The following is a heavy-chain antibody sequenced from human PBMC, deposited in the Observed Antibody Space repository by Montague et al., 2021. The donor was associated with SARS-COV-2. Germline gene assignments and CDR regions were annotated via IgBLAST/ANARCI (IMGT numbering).Heavy chain of an antibody. Sequence: SETLSLTCTVSGGSVRSGLYYWTWIRQPPGKGLEWIGYVYYSGTANHNPSLKSRLTLKVDTSKNQFSLKLSSVTAADTDIYYCARERLDCSGNSCYTNGLDVWGQGTMVTVSS. V-gene: IGHV4-61*01. D-gene: IGHD2-15*01. CDR2: VYYSGTA. CDR1: GGSVRSGLYY. CDR3: ARERLDCSGNSCYTNGLDV. J-gene: IGHJ6*02.